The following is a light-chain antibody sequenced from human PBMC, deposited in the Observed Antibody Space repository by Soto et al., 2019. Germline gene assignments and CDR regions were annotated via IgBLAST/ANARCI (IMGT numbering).Light chain of an antibody. J-gene: IGLJ2*01. CDR3: AAWDDSLNGYVV. CDR2: RDH. CDR1: RYNIGSNT. Sequence: QSVLTQPPSASGTPGQRVTISCSGSRYNIGSNTVNWYQQVPGTAPRLLIHRDHQRPSGVPDRFSGSKSGTSASLAISGLQSEDEAAYYCAAWDDSLNGYVVFGGGTKLTVL. V-gene: IGLV1-44*01.